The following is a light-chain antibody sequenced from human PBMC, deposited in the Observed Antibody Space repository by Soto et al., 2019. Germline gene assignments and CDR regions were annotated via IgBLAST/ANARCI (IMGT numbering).Light chain of an antibody. Sequence: EIVLTQSPVTLSLSPGERATLSCRATRSVNNFVAWYQQKPGQAPSLLISDASNRATGIPDRFSGSGSGTDFTLTINSLGPEDFAVIFCHQRAGWPPTFGGGTKVEIK. CDR1: RSVNNF. V-gene: IGKV3-11*01. CDR3: HQRAGWPPT. J-gene: IGKJ4*01. CDR2: DAS.